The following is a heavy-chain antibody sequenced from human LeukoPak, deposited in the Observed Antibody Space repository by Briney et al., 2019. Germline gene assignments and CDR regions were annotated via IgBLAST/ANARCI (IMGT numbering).Heavy chain of an antibody. V-gene: IGHV3-20*04. CDR2: INRNGGST. Sequence: GGSLRLSCAASGFTFDDYGMSWVRQTPGKGLEWVSGINRNGGSTGYEDSVKGRFTISRDNAKNSLFLEMNSLRVEDTAVYYCARDSGAYFDRNHFDYWGQGTLVTVSS. D-gene: IGHD3-9*01. J-gene: IGHJ4*02. CDR1: GFTFDDYG. CDR3: ARDSGAYFDRNHFDY.